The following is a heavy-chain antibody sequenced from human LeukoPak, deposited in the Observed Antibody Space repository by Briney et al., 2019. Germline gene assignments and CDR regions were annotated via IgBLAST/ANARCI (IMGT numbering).Heavy chain of an antibody. D-gene: IGHD3-10*01. Sequence: GGSLRLSCAASGFTFSSYAMSWVRQAPGKGLEWVSAISGSGGSTYYADSVKGRFTISRDNSKNTLYLQMNSLRAEDTAVYYCAKDLSRYYYGSGSYLSGSYFDYWGQGTLVTVSS. CDR1: GFTFSSYA. CDR3: AKDLSRYYYGSGSYLSGSYFDY. J-gene: IGHJ4*02. CDR2: ISGSGGST. V-gene: IGHV3-23*01.